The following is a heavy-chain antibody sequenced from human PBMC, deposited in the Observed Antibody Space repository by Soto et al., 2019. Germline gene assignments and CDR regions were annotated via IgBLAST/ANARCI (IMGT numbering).Heavy chain of an antibody. J-gene: IGHJ4*02. Sequence: QVQLVESGGGVVQPGRSLRLSCAASGFTFSSYGMHWVRQAPGKGLEWVAVISYDGSNKYYADSVKGRFTISRDNSKNTLYLQMNSLRAEDTAVYYCAKDLRWLPDYWGQGTLVTVSS. D-gene: IGHD4-17*01. CDR1: GFTFSSYG. V-gene: IGHV3-30*18. CDR3: AKDLRWLPDY. CDR2: ISYDGSNK.